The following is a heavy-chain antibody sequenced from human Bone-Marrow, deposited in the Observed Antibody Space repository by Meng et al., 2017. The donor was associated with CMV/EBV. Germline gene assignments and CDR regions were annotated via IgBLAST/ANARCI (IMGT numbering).Heavy chain of an antibody. CDR3: AKAGYCSGGSCYSFDY. J-gene: IGHJ4*02. Sequence: GESLKIPCAASGFTFSSYSMNWVRQAPGKGLEWVAFIRYDGSNKYYADSVKGRFTISRDNSKNTLYLQMNSLRAEDTAVYYCAKAGYCSGGSCYSFDYWGQGTLVTVSS. V-gene: IGHV3-30*02. CDR1: GFTFSSYS. D-gene: IGHD2-15*01. CDR2: IRYDGSNK.